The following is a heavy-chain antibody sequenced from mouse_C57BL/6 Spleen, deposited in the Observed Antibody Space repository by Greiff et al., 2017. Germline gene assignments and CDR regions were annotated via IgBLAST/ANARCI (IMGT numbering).Heavy chain of an antibody. CDR3: ARSGYIDY. V-gene: IGHV1-82*01. J-gene: IGHJ2*01. CDR2: IYPGDGGT. CDR1: GYAFSSSW. Sequence: LVESGPELVKPGASVKISCKASGYAFSSSWMNWVKQRPGKGLEWIGRIYPGDGGTNYNGKFKGKATLTAATSSSTAYMQLSSLTSEDSAVYFCARSGYIDYWGQGTTLTVSS.